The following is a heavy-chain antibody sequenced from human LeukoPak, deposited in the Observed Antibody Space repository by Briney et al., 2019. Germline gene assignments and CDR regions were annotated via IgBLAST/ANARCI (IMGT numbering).Heavy chain of an antibody. J-gene: IGHJ6*03. Sequence: SGGSLRLSCAASGFTFSSYSMNWVRQAPGKGLEWVSYISSSSSTVYYADSVKGRFTISRDNSKNTLYLQMNSLRAEDTAVYYCAKDGHSGWYVVGTRTGAYYYYMDVWGKGTTVTISS. CDR1: GFTFSSYS. D-gene: IGHD6-19*01. CDR2: ISSSSSTV. V-gene: IGHV3-48*01. CDR3: AKDGHSGWYVVGTRTGAYYYYMDV.